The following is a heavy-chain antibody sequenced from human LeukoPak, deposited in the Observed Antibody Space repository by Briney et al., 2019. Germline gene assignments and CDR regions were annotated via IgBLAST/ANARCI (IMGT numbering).Heavy chain of an antibody. CDR1: GFTFSSYA. D-gene: IGHD6-6*01. V-gene: IGHV3-30-3*01. CDR2: ISYDGSNK. CDR3: ARFYSSSSGGNDAFDI. J-gene: IGHJ3*02. Sequence: GGSLRLSCAASGFTFSSYAMHWVRQAPGKGLEWVAVISYDGSNKYYADSVKGRFTISRDNSKNTLCLQMNSLRAEDTAVYYCARFYSSSSGGNDAFDIWGQGTMVTVSS.